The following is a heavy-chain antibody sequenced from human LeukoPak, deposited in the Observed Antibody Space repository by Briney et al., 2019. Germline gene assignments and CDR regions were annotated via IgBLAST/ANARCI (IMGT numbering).Heavy chain of an antibody. CDR2: INTKTDGGTT. CDR3: TTEWVY. CDR1: GFTFKNAW. Sequence: GGSLRLSCAASGFTFKNAWMSWVRQAPGKGLEWVGHINTKTDGGTTDYAAPVKGRFTISRDDSKNTLYLQINSLKIEDTAVYYCTTEWVYWGQGTLVTVSS. J-gene: IGHJ4*02. V-gene: IGHV3-15*01.